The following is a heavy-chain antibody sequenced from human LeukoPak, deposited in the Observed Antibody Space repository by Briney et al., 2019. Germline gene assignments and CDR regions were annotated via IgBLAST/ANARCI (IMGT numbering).Heavy chain of an antibody. CDR1: GFTFSSYG. CDR3: AKRAPYYFDF. J-gene: IGHJ4*02. CDR2: ISASGGST. Sequence: GGSLRLSCAASGFTFSSYGMHWVRQAPGEGLEWVSSISASGGSTYYADSVKGRFTISRDNAKNTLYLQMHSLRAEDTALYYCAKRAPYYFDFWGQGTLVTVSS. V-gene: IGHV3-23*01.